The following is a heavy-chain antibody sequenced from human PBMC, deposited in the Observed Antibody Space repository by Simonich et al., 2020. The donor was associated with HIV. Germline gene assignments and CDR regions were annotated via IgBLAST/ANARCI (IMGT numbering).Heavy chain of an antibody. J-gene: IGHJ6*03. CDR2: INHSGRT. D-gene: IGHD1-26*01. V-gene: IGHV4-34*01. CDR3: ARGGGTYYGGFYYMDV. Sequence: QVHLQQWGAGLLKPSETLSLTCAVYGGSFSGYYLSWIRQPPGKGLEWIGEINHSGRTNYNQSHKSRVAISEDTSKNKFSLKLSSVTAADTAGYYCARGGGTYYGGFYYMDVWGKGTTVTVSS. CDR1: GGSFSGYY.